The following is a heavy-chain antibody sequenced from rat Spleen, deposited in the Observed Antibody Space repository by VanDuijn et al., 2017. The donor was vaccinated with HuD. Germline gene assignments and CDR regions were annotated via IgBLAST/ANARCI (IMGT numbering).Heavy chain of an antibody. J-gene: IGHJ2*01. CDR2: ISTSGGST. D-gene: IGHD1-4*01. V-gene: IGHV5-25*01. Sequence: EVQLVESGGGLVQPGRSLKLSCAASGFTFSNYDMAWVRQAPTKGLEWVASISTSGGSTYYRDSVKGRFTVSRDNAKSTLYLQMDSLGSEDTATYYCPRPACPGITTSFDYWGQGVMVTVSS. CDR1: GFTFSNYD. CDR3: PRPACPGITTSFDY.